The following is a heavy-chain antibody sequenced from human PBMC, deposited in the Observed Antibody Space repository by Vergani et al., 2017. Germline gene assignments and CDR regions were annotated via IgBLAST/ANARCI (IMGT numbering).Heavy chain of an antibody. CDR3: AREDDSSGYYYVGGFDI. J-gene: IGHJ3*02. CDR2: IYTSGST. D-gene: IGHD3-22*01. Sequence: QVQLQESGPGLVKPSQTLSLTCTVSGGSISSGSYYWSWIRQPAGKGLEWIGRIYTSGSTNYNPSLKSRVTITVDTSKNQFSLNLSSVTAADTAVYYCAREDDSSGYYYVGGFDIWGQGTTVTVSS. V-gene: IGHV4-61*02. CDR1: GGSISSGSYY.